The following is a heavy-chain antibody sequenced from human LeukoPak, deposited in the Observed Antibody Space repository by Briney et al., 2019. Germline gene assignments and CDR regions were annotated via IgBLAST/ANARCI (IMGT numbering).Heavy chain of an antibody. V-gene: IGHV4-61*02. J-gene: IGHJ3*02. CDR2: IYTSGST. CDR1: GGSISSGSYY. CDR3: ASSGETLRYFDWLSPRDARDAFDI. Sequence: SETLSLTCTVSGGSISSGSYYWSWIRQPAGKGLEWIGRIYTSGSTNYNPSLKSRVTMSVDTSKNQFSLKLSSVTAADTAVYYCASSGETLRYFDWLSPRDARDAFDIWGQGTMVTVSS. D-gene: IGHD3-9*01.